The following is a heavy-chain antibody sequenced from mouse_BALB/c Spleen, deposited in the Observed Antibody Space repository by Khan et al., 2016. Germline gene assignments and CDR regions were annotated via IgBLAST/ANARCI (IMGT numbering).Heavy chain of an antibody. CDR1: GFNIKDTF. D-gene: IGHD1-1*01. Sequence: EVQLQESGAELVKPGASVKLSCTATGFNIKDTFMHWVKQRPEQGLEWIGRIDPANGNTRYDPKFQGKATITADTSSNTAYLPLSSLTSEDTAVYYGAVRGPIYYYGSTYGYWGQGTTLTVSS. CDR3: AVRGPIYYYGSTYGY. V-gene: IGHV14-3*02. CDR2: IDPANGNT. J-gene: IGHJ2*01.